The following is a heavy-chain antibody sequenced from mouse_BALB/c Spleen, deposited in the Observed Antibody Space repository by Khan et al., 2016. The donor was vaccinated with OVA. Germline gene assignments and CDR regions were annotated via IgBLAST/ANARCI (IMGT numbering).Heavy chain of an antibody. J-gene: IGHJ4*01. CDR3: SSDDSYGSAYRNLDHYALAY. Sequence: QIQLVQPGPELKKPGETVKISCKASGYTFTDYGMNWVKQAPGKGLKWMGWINTNTGEPTYAEVLKGRFACTLETSARIAYLQINNLKNEDTDTYFCSSDDSYGSAYRNLDHYALAYSGQGTSVTVSS. D-gene: IGHD1-1*01. V-gene: IGHV9-3*02. CDR2: INTNTGEP. CDR1: GYTFTDYG.